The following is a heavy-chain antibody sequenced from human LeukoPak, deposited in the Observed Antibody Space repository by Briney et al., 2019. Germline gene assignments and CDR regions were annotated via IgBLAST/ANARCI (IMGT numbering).Heavy chain of an antibody. J-gene: IGHJ4*02. Sequence: PSETLSLTCAVSGYSISSGYYWGWIRQPPGKGLEWIGSIYHSGSTYYNPSLKSRVTISVDTSKNQFSLKLSSVTAADTAVYYWARHGYSQGGGDYWGQGTLVTVSS. CDR2: IYHSGST. CDR1: GYSISSGYY. V-gene: IGHV4-38-2*01. D-gene: IGHD6-13*01. CDR3: ARHGYSQGGGDY.